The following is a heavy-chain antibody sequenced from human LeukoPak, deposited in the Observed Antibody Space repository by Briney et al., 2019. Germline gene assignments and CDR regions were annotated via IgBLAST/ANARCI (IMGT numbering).Heavy chain of an antibody. CDR1: GFTFDDYT. J-gene: IGHJ4*02. Sequence: GGSLRLSCAASGFTFDDYTMHWVRQAPGKGLEWVSLISWDGGSTYYADSVKGRFTISRDNSKNSLYLQMNSLRTEDTALYYCAKDGNGGIQLWSQEDPYYSDYWGQGTLVTVSS. D-gene: IGHD5-18*01. CDR3: AKDGNGGIQLWSQEDPYYSDY. V-gene: IGHV3-43*01. CDR2: ISWDGGST.